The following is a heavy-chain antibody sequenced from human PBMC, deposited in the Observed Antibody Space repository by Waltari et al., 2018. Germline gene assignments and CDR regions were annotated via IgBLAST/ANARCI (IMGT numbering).Heavy chain of an antibody. D-gene: IGHD5-12*01. CDR3: ARDGYNKGNAFDI. V-gene: IGHV4-31*03. J-gene: IGHJ3*02. CDR1: GGSISSGGYY. Sequence: QVQLQESGPGLVKPSQTLSLTCTVAGGSISSGGYYWSWIRQHTGKGLEWTGYIYYSGSTYYNPSLKSRVTISVDTSKNQFSLKLSSVTAADTAVYYCARDGYNKGNAFDIWGQGTMVTVSS. CDR2: IYYSGST.